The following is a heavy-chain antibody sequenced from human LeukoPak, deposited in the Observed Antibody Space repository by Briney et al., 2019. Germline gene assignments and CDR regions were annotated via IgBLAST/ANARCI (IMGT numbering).Heavy chain of an antibody. CDR2: INSDGSST. V-gene: IGHV3-74*01. D-gene: IGHD6-13*01. J-gene: IGHJ5*02. Sequence: GGSLRLSCAASGFTFSSYWMHWVRQAPGKGLVWVSRINSDGSSTNYADSVKGRSTISRDNAKNTLYLQLNNLRAEDTAVYYRASTKGVSSSNWFDPWGQGTLVTVSS. CDR3: ASTKGVSSSNWFDP. CDR1: GFTFSSYW.